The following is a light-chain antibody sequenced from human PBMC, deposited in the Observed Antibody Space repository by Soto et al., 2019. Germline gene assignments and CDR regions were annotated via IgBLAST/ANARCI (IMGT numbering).Light chain of an antibody. CDR2: DAS. J-gene: IGKJ4*01. CDR3: QQYDDLPLT. V-gene: IGKV1-33*01. CDR1: QDITNY. Sequence: DIQMTQSPSSLSASVGDRVTITCQASQDITNYLSWYQQKPGKAPKLLIYDASNLEIGVPSRFSGRGSGTDFSFTITSLQPEDFATYFCQQYDDLPLTFGGGTKVEVK.